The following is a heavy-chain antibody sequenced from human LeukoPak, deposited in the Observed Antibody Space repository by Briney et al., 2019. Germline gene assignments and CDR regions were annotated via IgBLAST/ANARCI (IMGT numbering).Heavy chain of an antibody. CDR1: GGSISSGGYY. J-gene: IGHJ2*01. Sequence: SETLSLTCTVSGGSISSGGYYWSWIRQPPGKGLEWIVYIYHSGSTYYNPSLKSRVTISVDRSKNQFSLKLSSVTAADTAVYYCARGGRRQQLVPSYWYFDLWGRGTLVTVSS. CDR3: ARGGRRQQLVPSYWYFDL. D-gene: IGHD6-13*01. CDR2: IYHSGST. V-gene: IGHV4-30-2*01.